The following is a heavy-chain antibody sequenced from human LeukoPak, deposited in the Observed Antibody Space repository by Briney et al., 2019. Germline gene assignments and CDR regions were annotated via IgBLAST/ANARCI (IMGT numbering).Heavy chain of an antibody. D-gene: IGHD3-9*01. CDR1: GFTFSSYS. CDR2: ISTSSIYI. V-gene: IGHV3-21*01. Sequence: PGGSLRLSCAASGFTFSSYSMNWVRQAPGKGLEWVSSISTSSIYIYYADSVKGRFTISRDNAKNSLYLQMNSLRAEDTAVYYCAKGALRYFDWFRGRGAFDIWGQGTMVTVSS. CDR3: AKGALRYFDWFRGRGAFDI. J-gene: IGHJ3*02.